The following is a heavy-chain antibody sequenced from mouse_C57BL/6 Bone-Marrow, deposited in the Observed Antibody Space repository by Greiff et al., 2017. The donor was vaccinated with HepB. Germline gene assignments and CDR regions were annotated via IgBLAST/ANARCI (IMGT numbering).Heavy chain of an antibody. D-gene: IGHD2-5*01. V-gene: IGHV1-82*01. CDR1: GYAFSSSW. J-gene: IGHJ4*01. Sequence: VKLQQSGPELVKPGASVKISCKASGYAFSSSWMNWVKQRPGKGLEWIGRIYPGDGDTNYDGKFKGKATLTADKSSSTAYMQLSSLTSEDSAVYFCVFAYYSNYPYYAMDYWGQGTSVTVSS. CDR3: VFAYYSNYPYYAMDY. CDR2: IYPGDGDT.